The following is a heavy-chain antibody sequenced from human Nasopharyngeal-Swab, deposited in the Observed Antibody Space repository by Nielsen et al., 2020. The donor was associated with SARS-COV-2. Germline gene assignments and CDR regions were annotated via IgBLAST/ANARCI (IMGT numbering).Heavy chain of an antibody. CDR2: ISVYNADT. CDR3: ARDIEEWLVVPSLSFDF. D-gene: IGHD3-3*01. CDR1: GYSFRSYG. J-gene: IGHJ4*02. V-gene: IGHV1-18*01. Sequence: ASVKVSCNASGYSFRSYGSNWVRQAPWQWLEWWGWISVYNADTNYAQKLQGRVSMTTDTSTSTAYMELRSLRSDDTAVYYCARDIEEWLVVPSLSFDFWGQGTLVNVYS.